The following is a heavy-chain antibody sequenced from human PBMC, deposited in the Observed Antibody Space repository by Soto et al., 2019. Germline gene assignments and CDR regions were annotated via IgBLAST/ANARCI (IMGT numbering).Heavy chain of an antibody. D-gene: IGHD5-18*01. CDR2: ISGSGGST. Sequence: EVQLLESGGGLVQPGGSLRLSCAASGFTLSSYAMSWVRQAPGKGLEWVSAISGSGGSTYYADSVKGRFTISRDNSKNTLYLQMNSLRAEDTAVYYCAKDPRYSYGPPGDYWGQGTLVTVSS. CDR1: GFTLSSYA. V-gene: IGHV3-23*01. CDR3: AKDPRYSYGPPGDY. J-gene: IGHJ4*02.